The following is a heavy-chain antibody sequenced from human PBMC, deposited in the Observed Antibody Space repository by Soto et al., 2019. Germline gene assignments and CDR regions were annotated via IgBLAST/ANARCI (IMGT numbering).Heavy chain of an antibody. J-gene: IGHJ1*01. D-gene: IGHD6-19*01. CDR3: ARDRSRIAVAGTVFQY. CDR1: GFTFSSSW. CDR2: VWHDGSNK. V-gene: IGHV3-33*08. Sequence: GGSLRLSCAASGFTFSSSWMHWVRQAPGKGLEWVAVVWHDGSNKYYADSVKGRFTISRDNPKNTLYLQMNSLRAEDTAVYYCARDRSRIAVAGTVFQYWGQGTQVTVSS.